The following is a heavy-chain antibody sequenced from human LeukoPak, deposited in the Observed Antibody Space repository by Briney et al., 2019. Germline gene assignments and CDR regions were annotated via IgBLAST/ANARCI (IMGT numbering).Heavy chain of an antibody. CDR3: ARGGGSYKLYYYYYMDV. J-gene: IGHJ6*03. D-gene: IGHD3-10*01. CDR1: GFTFDDYV. Sequence: GSLRLSCAASGFTFDDYVMRWVRQAPGRGLGWVSVINWNGGSTGYADSVKGRFTISRDNAKNSLYLQMNSLRAEDTALYYCARGGGSYKLYYYYYMDVWGKGTTVTVSS. V-gene: IGHV3-20*04. CDR2: INWNGGST.